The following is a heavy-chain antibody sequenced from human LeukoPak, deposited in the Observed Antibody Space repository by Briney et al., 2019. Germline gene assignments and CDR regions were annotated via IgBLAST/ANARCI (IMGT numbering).Heavy chain of an antibody. CDR1: GYTFTSYA. D-gene: IGHD1-14*01. J-gene: IGHJ3*02. CDR2: ISAYNGNT. CDR3: ALGRSAFDI. V-gene: IGHV1-18*01. Sequence: AAVKVSCKASGYTFTSYAMNWVRQAPGQGLEWMGWISAYNGNTNYAQKLQGRVTMTTDTSTSTAYMELRSLRSDDTAVYYCALGRSAFDIWGQGTLVTVSS.